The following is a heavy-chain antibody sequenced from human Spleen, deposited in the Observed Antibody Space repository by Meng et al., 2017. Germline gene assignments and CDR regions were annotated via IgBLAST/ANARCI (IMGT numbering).Heavy chain of an antibody. V-gene: IGHV3-23*01. CDR2: ISGSGGST. Sequence: GGSLRLSCAASGFTFSSYAMSWVRQAPGKGLEWVSAISGSGGSTHYADSVKGRFTISRDNSKNTLYLQMNSLRAEDTAVYYCAKDQWELPAPFDYWGQGTLVTVSS. CDR3: AKDQWELPAPFDY. D-gene: IGHD1-26*01. CDR1: GFTFSSYA. J-gene: IGHJ4*02.